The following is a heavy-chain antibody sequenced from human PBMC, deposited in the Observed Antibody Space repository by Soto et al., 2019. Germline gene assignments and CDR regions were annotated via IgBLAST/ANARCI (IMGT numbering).Heavy chain of an antibody. CDR1: GFTFSSYA. D-gene: IGHD3-3*02. J-gene: IGHJ3*01. CDR3: AKDHDQRWGPELHFSV. V-gene: IGHV3-23*01. Sequence: GGSLRLSCAASGFTFSSYAMSWVRQAPGKGLEWVSAISGSGGSTYYADSVKGRFTISRDNSKNTLYLQMNSLRAEDTAVYYCAKDHDQRWGPELHFSVWGQGTMVTVSS. CDR2: ISGSGGST.